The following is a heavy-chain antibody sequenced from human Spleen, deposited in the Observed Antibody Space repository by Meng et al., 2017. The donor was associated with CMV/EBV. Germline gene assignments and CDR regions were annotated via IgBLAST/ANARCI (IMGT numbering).Heavy chain of an antibody. Sequence: GGSLRLSCAASGFTFSSYSMNWVRQAPGKGLEWVSSISSSSSYIYYADSVKGRFTISRDNAKNSLYLQMNSLRAEDTAVYYCAGGPVGYCSSTGCYYYYYGMDVWGQGTTVTVSS. J-gene: IGHJ6*02. CDR3: AGGPVGYCSSTGCYYYYYGMDV. D-gene: IGHD2-2*01. CDR2: ISSSSSYI. V-gene: IGHV3-21*01. CDR1: GFTFSSYS.